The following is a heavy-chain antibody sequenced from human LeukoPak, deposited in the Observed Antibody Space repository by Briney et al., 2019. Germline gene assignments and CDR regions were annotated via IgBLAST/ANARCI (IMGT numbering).Heavy chain of an antibody. CDR3: ARDPSDYDYPFDY. J-gene: IGHJ4*02. Sequence: GGSLRLSCAASGFTFSSYWMSWVRQAPGKGLEWVAFIRYDGSNKYYADSVKGRFTISRDNSKNTLYLQMNSLRAEDTAVYYCARDPSDYDYPFDYWGQGTLVTVSS. CDR2: IRYDGSNK. D-gene: IGHD5-12*01. V-gene: IGHV3-30*02. CDR1: GFTFSSYW.